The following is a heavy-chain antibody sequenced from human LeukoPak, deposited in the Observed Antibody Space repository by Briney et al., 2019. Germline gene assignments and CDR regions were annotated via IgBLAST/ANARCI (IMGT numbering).Heavy chain of an antibody. CDR1: GYTFTSYD. D-gene: IGHD6-13*01. CDR2: MNPNSGNT. Sequence: ASVKVSCKASGYTFTSYDINWVRQATGQGLEWMGWMNPNSGNTGYAQKFQGRVTMTRNTSISTAYMELSSLRSEDTAVYYCAILYSSSWHNWFDPWGQGTLVTVSS. J-gene: IGHJ5*02. CDR3: AILYSSSWHNWFDP. V-gene: IGHV1-8*01.